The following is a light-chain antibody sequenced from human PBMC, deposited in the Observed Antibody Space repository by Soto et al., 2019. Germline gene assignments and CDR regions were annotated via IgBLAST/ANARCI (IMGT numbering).Light chain of an antibody. CDR2: DAS. Sequence: DIQMTQSPSTLSASVGARVPITCRARQSISKWLAWYQQKPGKAPDLLIYDASSLEGGVPSRFSGSGYGTEFTLTISSLLPDDFATYYCQQYSSYPWTFGQGTKVDI. V-gene: IGKV1-5*01. CDR1: QSISKW. J-gene: IGKJ1*01. CDR3: QQYSSYPWT.